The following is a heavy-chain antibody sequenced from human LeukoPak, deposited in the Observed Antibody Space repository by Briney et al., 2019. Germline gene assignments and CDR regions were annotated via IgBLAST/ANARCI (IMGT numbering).Heavy chain of an antibody. Sequence: GGSLRLSCAASGFTFSSYALHWVRQAPGKGLEWVAVISYDGSNKYYADSVKGRFTISRDNSKNTLYLQMNSLRAEDTAVYYCARDDTSIVATGDPDYWGQGTLVTVSS. CDR1: GFTFSSYA. CDR2: ISYDGSNK. J-gene: IGHJ4*02. CDR3: ARDDTSIVATGDPDY. V-gene: IGHV3-30*01. D-gene: IGHD5-12*01.